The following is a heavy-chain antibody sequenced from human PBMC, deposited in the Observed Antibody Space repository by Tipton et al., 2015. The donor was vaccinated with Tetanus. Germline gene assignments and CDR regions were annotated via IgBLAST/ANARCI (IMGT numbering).Heavy chain of an antibody. CDR3: AGVTAQRTELYFDH. D-gene: IGHD6-13*01. Sequence: RSLRLSCTVSGGSITNGGYYWSWIRQHPGKGLDWIGYISYTGTTHYNPSLKSRVTISLDRSKNQFSLKLTSVTAANTAVYFCAGVTAQRTELYFDHWGQGTLVTVSS. J-gene: IGHJ4*02. V-gene: IGHV4-31*03. CDR2: ISYTGTT. CDR1: GGSITNGGYY.